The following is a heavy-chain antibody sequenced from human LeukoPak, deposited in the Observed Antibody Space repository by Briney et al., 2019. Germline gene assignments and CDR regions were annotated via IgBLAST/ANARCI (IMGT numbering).Heavy chain of an antibody. CDR2: IYYSGST. Sequence: PSETLSLTCTVSGGSISSYYWSWIRQPPGKGPEWIGYIYYSGSTNYNPSLKSRVTISVDTSKNQFSLKLSSVTAADTAVYYCARERGSEGAFDIWGQGTMVTVSS. V-gene: IGHV4-59*01. CDR3: ARERGSEGAFDI. CDR1: GGSISSYY. D-gene: IGHD6-25*01. J-gene: IGHJ3*02.